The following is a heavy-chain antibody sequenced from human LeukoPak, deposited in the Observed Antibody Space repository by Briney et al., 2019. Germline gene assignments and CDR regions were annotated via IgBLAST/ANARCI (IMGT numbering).Heavy chain of an antibody. CDR1: GFTFRDYG. J-gene: IGHJ4*02. Sequence: GGSLRLSCVASGFTFRDYGMHWVRQAPGKGLEWVAVIWYDGTNKYYPDSVEGRFTIPRDNSKNTLYLQMNSLRAEDTAVYYCARTRYNSGGGDYWGQGTRVTVSP. CDR3: ARTRYNSGGGDY. D-gene: IGHD6-19*01. V-gene: IGHV3-33*01. CDR2: IWYDGTNK.